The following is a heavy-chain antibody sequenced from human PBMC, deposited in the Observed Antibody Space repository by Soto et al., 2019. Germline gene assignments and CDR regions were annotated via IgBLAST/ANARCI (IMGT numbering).Heavy chain of an antibody. CDR1: GFTFSSYG. D-gene: IGHD3-3*01. Sequence: QVPLVGSGGGVVQPGRSLRLSCAASGFTFSSYGMPWVRQAPGKGLEGVAVIWYDGSNKYYADSVKGRFTISRDNSKNTLYLQMNSLRAEDTAVYYCARAVTPYDFWSGFDYWGQGTLVTVSS. CDR2: IWYDGSNK. J-gene: IGHJ4*02. V-gene: IGHV3-33*01. CDR3: ARAVTPYDFWSGFDY.